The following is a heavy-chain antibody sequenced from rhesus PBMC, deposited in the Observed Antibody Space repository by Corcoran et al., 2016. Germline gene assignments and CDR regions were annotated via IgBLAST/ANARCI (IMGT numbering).Heavy chain of an antibody. Sequence: EVQLAESGGGFVQPGGSLRLSCAASGITFSNYWMYWVRQTPGKGLGWASRISGNGKITYYAASVTGLFSISRDNAKNSRYLQMNSLRAEDTAVYYCAKEGSGSFDCWGQGVLVTVSS. V-gene: IGHV3-119*01. CDR2: ISGNGKIT. D-gene: IGHD1-44*02. J-gene: IGHJ4*01. CDR3: AKEGSGSFDC. CDR1: GITFSNYW.